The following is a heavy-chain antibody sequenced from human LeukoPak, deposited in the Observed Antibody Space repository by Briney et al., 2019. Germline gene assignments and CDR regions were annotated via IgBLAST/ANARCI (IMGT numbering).Heavy chain of an antibody. D-gene: IGHD1-26*01. CDR2: ISHDGMNK. CDR3: ANSGRGSFDY. CDR1: GFTFSKYD. Sequence: PGRSLRLSCSASGFTFSKYDMHWVRQAPGKGLEWLAVISHDGMNKRYVDSVKGRFSVSRDNSKNTLYLPMNSLRAEDKAVYYCANSGRGSFDYWGQGTLVTVSS. V-gene: IGHV3-30*18. J-gene: IGHJ4*02.